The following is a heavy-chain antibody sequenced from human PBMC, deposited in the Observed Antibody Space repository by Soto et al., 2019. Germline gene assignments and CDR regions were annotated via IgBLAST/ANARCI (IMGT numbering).Heavy chain of an antibody. Sequence: SETLSLTCTVSGGSISTYYWNWIRQPPGKGLEWIGYIWYSGRTNYKSSLRSRVTISLDTSKNQFSLTMNSVTAEDTAVYYCARDPMGATHFDYWGQGTLVTVS. CDR2: IWYSGRT. CDR1: GGSISTYY. J-gene: IGHJ4*02. D-gene: IGHD1-26*01. CDR3: ARDPMGATHFDY. V-gene: IGHV4-59*01.